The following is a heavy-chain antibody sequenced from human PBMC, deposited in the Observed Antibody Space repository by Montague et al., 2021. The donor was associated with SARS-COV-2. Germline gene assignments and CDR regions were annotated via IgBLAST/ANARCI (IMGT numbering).Heavy chain of an antibody. CDR3: ARGVVVVVPRDYLAGRGWFDP. J-gene: IGHJ5*02. V-gene: IGHV4-34*01. CDR2: INHSGTT. Sequence: SETLSLTCAVYGGSFSGYYWNWIRQPPGKGLEWIGEINHSGTTNYNPSLKSRVTISVDTSKNQFSLKLSSVTAADTAVYYCARGVVVVVPRDYLAGRGWFDPWGQGTLVSVSS. CDR1: GGSFSGYY. D-gene: IGHD2-15*01.